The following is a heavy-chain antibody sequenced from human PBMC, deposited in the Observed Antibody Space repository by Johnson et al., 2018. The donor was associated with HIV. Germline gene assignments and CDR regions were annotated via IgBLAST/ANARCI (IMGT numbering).Heavy chain of an antibody. CDR1: GFTVSSNY. D-gene: IGHD1-1*01. Sequence: MLLVESGGGLVQPGGSLRLSCAASGFTVSSNYMSWVRQAPGKGLEWVSVVYSGGSTYYADSVKGRFTISRDNSKNTLYLQMNSLRAEDTAVYYCARDLDLREDLAFDIWGQGTMVTVSS. CDR3: ARDLDLREDLAFDI. CDR2: VYSGGST. V-gene: IGHV3-66*01. J-gene: IGHJ3*02.